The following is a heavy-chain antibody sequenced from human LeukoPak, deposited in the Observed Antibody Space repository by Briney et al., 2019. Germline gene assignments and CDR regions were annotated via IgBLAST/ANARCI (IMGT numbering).Heavy chain of an antibody. D-gene: IGHD6-19*01. CDR3: AKVAVAGTNWFDP. J-gene: IGHJ5*02. Sequence: PGGSLRLSCAASGFTFSTYSMSWVRRAPGKGLEWVSYISTSSSPIYYADSVKGRFTISRDNAKNSLYLQMNSLRAEDTAVYYCAKVAVAGTNWFDPWGQGTLVTVSS. CDR1: GFTFSTYS. CDR2: ISTSSSPI. V-gene: IGHV3-48*01.